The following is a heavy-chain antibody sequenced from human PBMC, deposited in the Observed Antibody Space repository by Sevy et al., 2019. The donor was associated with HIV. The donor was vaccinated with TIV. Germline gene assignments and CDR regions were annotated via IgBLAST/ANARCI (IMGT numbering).Heavy chain of an antibody. D-gene: IGHD3-9*01. CDR1: GFTFSSYG. V-gene: IGHV3-33*01. CDR3: ARDEFYDILTGYYRSSYGMDV. Sequence: GGSLRLSCAASGFTFSSYGMHWVRQAPGKGLEWVAVIWYDGSNKYYADSVKGRFTISRDNSKNTLYLQMNSLRAEDTDVYYCARDEFYDILTGYYRSSYGMDVWGQGTTVTVSS. J-gene: IGHJ6*01. CDR2: IWYDGSNK.